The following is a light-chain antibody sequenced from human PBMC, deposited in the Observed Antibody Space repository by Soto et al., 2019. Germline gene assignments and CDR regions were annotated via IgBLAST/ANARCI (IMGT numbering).Light chain of an antibody. J-gene: IGKJ4*01. Sequence: DIQMTQSPSSLSASVGDRVTITCRASQDISNYLAWYQQRPGKVPKLLIYAASTLQSGVPSRFSGSGSGTDFTLTISSLQPEEVAPYSCQKDDIAPRTFGGGTKVEIK. CDR2: AAS. CDR3: QKDDIAPRT. CDR1: QDISNY. V-gene: IGKV1-27*01.